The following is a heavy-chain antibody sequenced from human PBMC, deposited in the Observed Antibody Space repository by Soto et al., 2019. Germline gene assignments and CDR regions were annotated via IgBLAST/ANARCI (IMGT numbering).Heavy chain of an antibody. D-gene: IGHD1-26*01. V-gene: IGHV3-15*01. Sequence: EVQLVEYGGGLVKPGGSLRLSCAASGFSISNAWMTWVSQAPGKGLEWVGRIKRKTDGGTTEYAAPVKGRFTISRDDSKITMYLQMNSLKTEDKAVYYCTKYTYGSSTDWGQGTLVNVSS. CDR2: IKRKTDGGTT. J-gene: IGHJ4*02. CDR3: TKYTYGSSTD. CDR1: GFSISNAW.